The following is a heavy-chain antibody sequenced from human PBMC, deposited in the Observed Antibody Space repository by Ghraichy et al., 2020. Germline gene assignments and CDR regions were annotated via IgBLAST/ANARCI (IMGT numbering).Heavy chain of an antibody. J-gene: IGHJ4*02. CDR2: INHSGST. Sequence: SETLSLTCAVYGGSFSGYYWSWIRQPPGKGLEWIGEINHSGSTNYNPSLKSRVTISVDTSKNQFSLKLSSVTAGDTAVYYCARLHKVTGYSSGWYGRRWYYFDYWGQGTLVTVSS. V-gene: IGHV4-34*01. CDR1: GGSFSGYY. CDR3: ARLHKVTGYSSGWYGRRWYYFDY. D-gene: IGHD6-19*01.